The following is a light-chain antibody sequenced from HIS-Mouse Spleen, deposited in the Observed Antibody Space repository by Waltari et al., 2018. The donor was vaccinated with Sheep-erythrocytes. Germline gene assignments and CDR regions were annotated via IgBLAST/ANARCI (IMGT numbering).Light chain of an antibody. Sequence: SYELTQPPSVSVSPGQTARITCSGDALPKQYAYWYQQKPGQAPVLVIYKDRERPSGIPERFSGSSSGTTVTLTISGVQAEDEADYYCQSADSSGIWVFGGGTKLTVL. J-gene: IGLJ3*02. CDR1: ALPKQY. CDR2: KDR. V-gene: IGLV3-25*03. CDR3: QSADSSGIWV.